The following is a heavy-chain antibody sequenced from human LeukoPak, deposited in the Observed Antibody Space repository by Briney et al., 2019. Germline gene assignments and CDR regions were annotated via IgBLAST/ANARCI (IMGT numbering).Heavy chain of an antibody. CDR2: IYPGDSET. Sequence: GESLKISCKGSGCSFTSYWIGWVRQMPGEGLEWMGIIYPGDSETRYSPSFQGQVTISADKSISTAYLQWSSLKASDTAIYYCATGLWWDLHYWGQGTLVTVSS. CDR1: GCSFTSYW. V-gene: IGHV5-51*01. CDR3: ATGLWWDLHY. J-gene: IGHJ4*02. D-gene: IGHD1-26*01.